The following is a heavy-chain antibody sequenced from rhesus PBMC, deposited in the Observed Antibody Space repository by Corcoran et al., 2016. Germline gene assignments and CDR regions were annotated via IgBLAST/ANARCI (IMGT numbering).Heavy chain of an antibody. V-gene: IGHV4-173*01. Sequence: QLQLQESGPGLVKPSETLSLTCAVSGGSIRSNYWSWIRQPPGKGLEWIGHISSSSGSTDYHPPLKRRVTISTATSKNQFSLNRSSVTAADTAVYYCARHAAGPERFDVWGPGVLVTVSS. CDR3: ARHAAGPERFDV. CDR2: ISSSSGST. J-gene: IGHJ5-1*01. CDR1: GGSIRSNY. D-gene: IGHD6-13*01.